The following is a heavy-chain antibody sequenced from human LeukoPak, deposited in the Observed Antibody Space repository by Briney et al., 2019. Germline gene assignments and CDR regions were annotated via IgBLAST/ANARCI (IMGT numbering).Heavy chain of an antibody. CDR1: GFTFSSYG. V-gene: IGHV3-30*18. CDR3: AKDNYGDYRGLKIDY. Sequence: PGGSLRLSCAASGFTFSSYGMHWVRQAPGKGLEWVAVISYDGSNKYYADSVKGRFTISRDNSKNTLYLQMNSLRAEDTAVYYCAKDNYGDYRGLKIDYWGQGTLVTVSS. CDR2: ISYDGSNK. J-gene: IGHJ4*02. D-gene: IGHD4-17*01.